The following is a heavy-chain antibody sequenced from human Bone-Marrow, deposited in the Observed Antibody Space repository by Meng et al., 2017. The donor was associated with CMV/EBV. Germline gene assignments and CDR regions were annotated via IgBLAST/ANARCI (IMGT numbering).Heavy chain of an antibody. CDR3: ARGEVGAPRLFDL. CDR1: GFTFSSYA. D-gene: IGHD1-26*01. CDR2: INWNGGST. Sequence: GESLKISCAASGFTFSSYAMGWVRQAPGKGLEWVSGINWNGGSTGYADSVKGRFTISRDNAKNSLYLKMNSLRAEDTALYYCARGEVGAPRLFDLWGQGTLVTVSS. J-gene: IGHJ4*02. V-gene: IGHV3-20*04.